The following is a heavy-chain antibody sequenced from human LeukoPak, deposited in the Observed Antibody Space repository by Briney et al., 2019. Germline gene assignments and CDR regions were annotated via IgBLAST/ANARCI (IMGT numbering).Heavy chain of an antibody. J-gene: IGHJ4*02. CDR1: GFTFSSYE. CDR3: ARSLVRGPHDS. CDR2: ISSSASII. V-gene: IGHV3-48*03. Sequence: GGSLRLSCAASGFTFSSYEMNWVRQAPGKGLEWVSHISSSASIIYYADSVKGRFTISRDNAKNSLYLQMNSLRPDDTAVYYCARSLVRGPHDSWGQGTLVIVSS. D-gene: IGHD3-10*01.